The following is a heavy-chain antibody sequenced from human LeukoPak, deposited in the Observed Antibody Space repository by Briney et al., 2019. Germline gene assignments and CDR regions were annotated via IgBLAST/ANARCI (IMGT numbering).Heavy chain of an antibody. D-gene: IGHD1-26*01. CDR3: ARGYSGSYGRFDY. V-gene: IGHV4-30-4*01. CDR2: IYYSGST. Sequence: KTSQTLSLTCTVSGGSISSGDYYWSWIRQPPGKGLEWIGYIYYSGSTYYNPSLKSRVTISVDTSKNQFSLKLSSVTAADTAVYYCARGYSGSYGRFDYWGQGTLVTVSS. J-gene: IGHJ4*02. CDR1: GGSISSGDYY.